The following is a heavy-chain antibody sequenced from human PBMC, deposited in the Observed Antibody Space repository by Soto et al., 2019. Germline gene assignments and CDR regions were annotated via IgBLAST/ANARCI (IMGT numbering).Heavy chain of an antibody. D-gene: IGHD1-26*01. J-gene: IGHJ6*02. Sequence: SVKVSCKASGFTFISSAVQWVRQARGQRLEWIGWIAVGSGNTNYAQKFQERVTITRDMSTSTAYMELSSLRSEDTAVYYCAKGGAIVAAGTRVYLYNAMDVWGQGTTVTVSS. CDR2: IAVGSGNT. V-gene: IGHV1-58*01. CDR1: GFTFISSA. CDR3: AKGGAIVAAGTRVYLYNAMDV.